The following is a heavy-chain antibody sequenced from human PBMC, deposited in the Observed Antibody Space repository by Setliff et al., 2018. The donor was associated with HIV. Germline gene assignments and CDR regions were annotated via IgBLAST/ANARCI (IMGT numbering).Heavy chain of an antibody. D-gene: IGHD3-10*01. Sequence: LSLTCTVSGGSISSGSYYWSWVRQPAGKGLEWIGHIYSSGSTNYNTSLKSRVTISADTSKNQFSLTLRSVTAADTAVYYCARDNSYYYGSGSHYWYGMDV. CDR2: IYSSGST. CDR3: ARDNSYYYGSGSHYWYGMDV. J-gene: IGHJ6*01. V-gene: IGHV4-61*09. CDR1: GGSISSGSYY.